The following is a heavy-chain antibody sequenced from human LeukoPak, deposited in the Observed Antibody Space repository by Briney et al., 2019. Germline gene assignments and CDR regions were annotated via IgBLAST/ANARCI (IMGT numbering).Heavy chain of an antibody. CDR1: GGSFSGYY. CDR2: IYYGGST. V-gene: IGHV4-34*01. CDR3: ARLRSAAGPI. D-gene: IGHD6-13*01. Sequence: SETLSLTCAVYGGSFSGYYWSWIRQPPGKGLEWIGSIYYGGSTYYNPSLKSRVTISVDTSENHLSLKLNSVTAADTAVYYCARLRSAAGPIWGQGTMVTVSS. J-gene: IGHJ3*02.